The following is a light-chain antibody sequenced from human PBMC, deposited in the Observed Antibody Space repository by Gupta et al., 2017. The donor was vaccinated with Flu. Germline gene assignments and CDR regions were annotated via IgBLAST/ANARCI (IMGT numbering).Light chain of an antibody. Sequence: EIVMTQSPATLSVSLWERVTLSCRARQSVSTNLGWYQQKPGQAPRLLIYGASTRATGIPVRFSGSGSGTEFTLIISSLQSEDFAVYSCQLYNNGPPLTFGGGTKVGIK. CDR2: GAS. CDR3: QLYNNGPPLT. V-gene: IGKV3-15*01. J-gene: IGKJ4*01. CDR1: QSVSTN.